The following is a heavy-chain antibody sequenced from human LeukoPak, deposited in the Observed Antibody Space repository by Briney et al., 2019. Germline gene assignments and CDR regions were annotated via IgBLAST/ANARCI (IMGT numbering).Heavy chain of an antibody. J-gene: IGHJ4*02. Sequence: PGGSLRLSCAASGFTFSSYAMSWVRQAPGKGLDWVSAISGSGDFTYYAEYVKGRFTISRDNSKKTLYLQMSSLRAEDTAVYYCAKADRGWGVITKDWGQGTLVTVSS. CDR2: ISGSGDFT. CDR3: AKADRGWGVITKD. V-gene: IGHV3-23*01. CDR1: GFTFSSYA. D-gene: IGHD3-10*01.